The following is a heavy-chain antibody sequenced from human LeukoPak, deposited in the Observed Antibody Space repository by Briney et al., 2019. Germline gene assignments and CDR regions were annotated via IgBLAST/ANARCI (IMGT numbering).Heavy chain of an antibody. CDR1: GGSISSSSYY. CDR3: ARRNQYYDFWSGYFSYFDY. V-gene: IGHV4-39*01. CDR2: IYYSGST. J-gene: IGHJ4*02. Sequence: PSETLSLTCTVSGGSISSSSYYWGWIRQPPGKGLEWIGSIYYSGSTYHNPSLKSRVTISVDTSKNQFSLKLSSVTAADTAVYYCARRNQYYDFWSGYFSYFDYWAREPWSPSPQ. D-gene: IGHD3-3*01.